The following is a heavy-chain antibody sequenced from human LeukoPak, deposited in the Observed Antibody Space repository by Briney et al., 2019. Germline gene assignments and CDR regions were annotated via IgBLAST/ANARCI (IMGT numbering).Heavy chain of an antibody. CDR2: IIPIFGTA. Sequence: SVKVSCKASGGTSSSYAISWVRQAPGQGLEWMGGIIPIFGTANYAQKFQGRVTITADESTSTAYMELSSLRSEDTAMYYCARADYYDSSGYYYGWFDPWGQGTLVTVSS. V-gene: IGHV1-69*13. D-gene: IGHD3-22*01. J-gene: IGHJ5*02. CDR1: GGTSSSYA. CDR3: ARADYYDSSGYYYGWFDP.